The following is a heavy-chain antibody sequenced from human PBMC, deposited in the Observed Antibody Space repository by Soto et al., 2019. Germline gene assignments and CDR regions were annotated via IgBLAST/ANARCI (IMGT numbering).Heavy chain of an antibody. CDR1: GGSISSGDYY. CDR2: IYYSGST. D-gene: IGHD6-13*01. V-gene: IGHV4-30-4*01. CDR3: AREWAMAAAGTGWFDP. J-gene: IGHJ5*02. Sequence: PSETLSLTCTVSGGSISSGDYYWSWIRQPPGKGLEWIGYIYYSGSTYYNPSLKSRVTISVDTSKNQFSLKLSSVTTADTAVYYCAREWAMAAAGTGWFDPWGQGTLVTVSS.